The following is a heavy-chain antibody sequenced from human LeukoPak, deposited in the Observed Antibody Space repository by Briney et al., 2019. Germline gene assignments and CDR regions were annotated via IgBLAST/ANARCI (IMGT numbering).Heavy chain of an antibody. J-gene: IGHJ5*02. D-gene: IGHD2-15*01. CDR2: IYTSGST. CDR1: GGSISSYY. Sequence: SETLSLTCTVSGGSISSYYWSWIRQPAGKGLEWIGRIYTSGSTNYNPSLKSRVTMSVDTSKNQFSLKLSSLTAADTAVYYCARDHEGYCSGGSCYIRFTWFDPWGQGTLVTVSS. V-gene: IGHV4-4*07. CDR3: ARDHEGYCSGGSCYIRFTWFDP.